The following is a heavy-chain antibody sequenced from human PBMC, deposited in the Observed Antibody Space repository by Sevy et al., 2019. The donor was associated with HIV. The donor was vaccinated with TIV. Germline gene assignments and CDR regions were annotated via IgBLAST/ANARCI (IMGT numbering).Heavy chain of an antibody. CDR3: ARDQDRGRYYDLWSGYYTGHYGMDV. CDR2: IYYSGST. Sequence: SETLSLTCTVSGGSISSGGYYWSWIRQHPGKGLEWIGYIYYSGSTYYNPSLKSRVTISVDTSKNQFSLKLSSVTAADTAVYYCARDQDRGRYYDLWSGYYTGHYGMDVWGQGTTVIVSS. D-gene: IGHD3-3*01. CDR1: GGSISSGGYY. J-gene: IGHJ6*02. V-gene: IGHV4-31*03.